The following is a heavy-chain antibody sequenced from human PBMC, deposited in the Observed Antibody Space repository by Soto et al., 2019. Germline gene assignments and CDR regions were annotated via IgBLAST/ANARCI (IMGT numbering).Heavy chain of an antibody. CDR1: GGTFSSYA. D-gene: IGHD5-12*01. V-gene: IGHV1-69*12. CDR2: IIPIFGTA. Sequence: QVQLVQSGAEVKKPGSSVKVSCKASGGTFSSYAISWVRQAPGQGLEWMGGIIPIFGTANYAQKFQGRVTNTADESTSTGYMALSSLRSEDTAVYYCASSVAKYYCYGMAVWGQGTTVTVSS. CDR3: ASSVAKYYCYGMAV. J-gene: IGHJ6*02.